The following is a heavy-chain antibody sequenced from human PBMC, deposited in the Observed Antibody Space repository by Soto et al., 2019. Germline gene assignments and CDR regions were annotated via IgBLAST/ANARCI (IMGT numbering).Heavy chain of an antibody. Sequence: GGSLRLSCAASGFTFSSYGMHWVRQAPGKGLEWVAVISYDGSNKYYADSVKGRFTISRDNSKNTLYLQMNSLRAEDTAVYYCAKDHQSVSNYDYIWGSYRSPHPFDAFDIWGQGTMVTVSS. CDR1: GFTFSSYG. V-gene: IGHV3-30*18. CDR3: AKDHQSVSNYDYIWGSYRSPHPFDAFDI. CDR2: ISYDGSNK. D-gene: IGHD3-16*02. J-gene: IGHJ3*02.